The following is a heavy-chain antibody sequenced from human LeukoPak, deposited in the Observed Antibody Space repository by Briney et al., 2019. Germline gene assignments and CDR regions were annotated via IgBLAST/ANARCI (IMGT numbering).Heavy chain of an antibody. V-gene: IGHV3-30*04. CDR2: ISYDGSNK. CDR3: AKEGYYYDSSGALAH. J-gene: IGHJ1*01. CDR1: GFTFNYYA. D-gene: IGHD3-22*01. Sequence: GRFLRLSCEASGFTFNYYAMHWVRQAPGKGLEWVAVISYDGSNKYYADSVKGRFTISRDDSKNTLYLQMNSLRAEDTAVYYCAKEGYYYDSSGALAHWGQGTLVTVSS.